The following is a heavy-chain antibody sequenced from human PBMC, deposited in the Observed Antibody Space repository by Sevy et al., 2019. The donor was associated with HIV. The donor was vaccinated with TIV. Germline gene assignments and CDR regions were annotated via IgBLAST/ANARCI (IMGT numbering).Heavy chain of an antibody. D-gene: IGHD2-2*01. CDR2: IKSDGRQK. V-gene: IGHV3-7*01. Sequence: GGSLRLSCVGSGFDFSSHWMGWVRQSPGKGLEWVASIKSDGRQKEYVDSVRGRFTISRDDAKSSMFLQMNSLIADDTGLYYCTRDVGGCSNYCSAAWGRGTLVTVSS. CDR3: TRDVGGCSNYCSAA. J-gene: IGHJ5*02. CDR1: GFDFSSHW.